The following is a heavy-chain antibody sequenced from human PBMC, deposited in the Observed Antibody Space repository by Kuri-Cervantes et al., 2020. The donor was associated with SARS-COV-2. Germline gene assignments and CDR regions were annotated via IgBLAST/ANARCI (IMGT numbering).Heavy chain of an antibody. Sequence: GGSLRLSCAASGFTFSSYGMHWVRQAPGKGLEWVAVISYDGSNKYYADSVKGRFTISRDNSKNTLYLQVNSLRAEDTAVYYCAKEYSGSWGYGYWGQGTLVTVSS. D-gene: IGHD1-26*01. V-gene: IGHV3-30*18. CDR1: GFTFSSYG. CDR3: AKEYSGSWGYGY. CDR2: ISYDGSNK. J-gene: IGHJ4*02.